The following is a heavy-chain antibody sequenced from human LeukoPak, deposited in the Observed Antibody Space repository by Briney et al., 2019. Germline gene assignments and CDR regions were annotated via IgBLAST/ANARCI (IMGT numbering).Heavy chain of an antibody. V-gene: IGHV4-59*12. Sequence: SETLSLTCTVSGDSISTYYWSWIRQPPGKGLEWIGYIYYRVTSDYNPSLKSRVTMSVDMSTRQISLKLSSVTAADTAVHYCARPTIFYGARQSNWFDPWGQGTLVTVSS. CDR1: GDSISTYY. D-gene: IGHD4-17*01. J-gene: IGHJ5*02. CDR3: ARPTIFYGARQSNWFDP. CDR2: IYYRVTS.